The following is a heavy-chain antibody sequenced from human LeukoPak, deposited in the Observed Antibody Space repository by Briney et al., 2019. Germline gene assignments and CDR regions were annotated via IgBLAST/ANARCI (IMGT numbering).Heavy chain of an antibody. J-gene: IGHJ4*02. CDR1: GFTFSSAW. V-gene: IGHV3-74*03. Sequence: GGSLRLSCAASGFTFSSAWMHWVRQGPGTGLVWVSRITKDGATAYADSVQGRFTISRDNAKNTLYLQMNSLRVEDTAVYYCVYQVQGVVKWGQGTLVTVSS. CDR3: VYQVQGVVK. CDR2: ITKDGAT. D-gene: IGHD2-2*01.